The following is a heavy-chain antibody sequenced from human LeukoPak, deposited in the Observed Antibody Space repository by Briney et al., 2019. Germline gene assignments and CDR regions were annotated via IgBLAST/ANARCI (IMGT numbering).Heavy chain of an antibody. CDR2: IYCSGST. CDR1: GGSISSYY. J-gene: IGHJ4*02. V-gene: IGHV4-59*01. D-gene: IGHD3-10*01. CDR3: ARGTGSGSYPFDY. Sequence: PSETLSLTCTVSGGSISSYYWSWIRQPPGKGLEWIGYIYCSGSTNYNPSLKSRVTISVDTSKNQFSLKVSSVTAADTAVYYCARGTGSGSYPFDYWGQGTLVTVSS.